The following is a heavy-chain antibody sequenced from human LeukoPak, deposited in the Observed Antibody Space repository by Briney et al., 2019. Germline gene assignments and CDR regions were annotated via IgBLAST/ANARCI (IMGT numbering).Heavy chain of an antibody. CDR1: GGSISSYY. J-gene: IGHJ3*02. CDR3: ARTEAAAGYGDAFDI. CDR2: IYYSGST. Sequence: PSETLSLTCTVSGGSISSYYWSWIRQPPGKGLEWIGYIYYSGSTNYNPSLKSRVTISVDTSKNQFSLKLSSVTAADTAVYYCARTEAAAGYGDAFDIWGQGTMVTVSS. V-gene: IGHV4-59*01. D-gene: IGHD6-13*01.